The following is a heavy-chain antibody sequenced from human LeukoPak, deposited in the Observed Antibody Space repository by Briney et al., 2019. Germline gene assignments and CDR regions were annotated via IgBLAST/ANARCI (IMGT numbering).Heavy chain of an antibody. Sequence: SETLSLTCAVSGGSISSSNWWSWVRQPPGKGLEWIGEIYHSGSTNYNPSLKSRVTISVDTSKNQFSLKLYSVTAADTAVYYCARHGFCSGGSCYSWGYYYYMDVWGKGTTVTISS. J-gene: IGHJ6*03. V-gene: IGHV4-4*02. CDR2: IYHSGST. CDR1: GGSISSSNW. CDR3: ARHGFCSGGSCYSWGYYYYMDV. D-gene: IGHD2-15*01.